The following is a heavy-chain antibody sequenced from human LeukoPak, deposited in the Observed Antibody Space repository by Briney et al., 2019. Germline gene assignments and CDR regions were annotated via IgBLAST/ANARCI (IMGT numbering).Heavy chain of an antibody. Sequence: PSETLSLTCAVYGGSFSAYYWSWIRQPPGKGLEWIGEINHSGSIHYNPSLKSRVTMSVDTSKNQLSLKLTSVTAADTAVYYCARDFDNGASWGQGTLVTVSS. CDR3: ARDFDNGAS. D-gene: IGHD4-17*01. CDR1: GGSFSAYY. V-gene: IGHV4-34*01. CDR2: INHSGSI. J-gene: IGHJ4*02.